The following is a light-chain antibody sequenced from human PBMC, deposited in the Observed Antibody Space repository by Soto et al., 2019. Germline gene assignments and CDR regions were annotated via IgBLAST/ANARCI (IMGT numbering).Light chain of an antibody. V-gene: IGKV1-5*03. CDR2: KAT. Sequence: DIQMTQSPATLSASVGDRVTITCRASQSVRSWLAWYQQKPGQAPKLLIYKATSLNRGVPSRFRGGGSETEFTLTITSLQPDDFASYYCQQFNTYSFGGGTKVDNK. J-gene: IGKJ4*01. CDR3: QQFNTYS. CDR1: QSVRSW.